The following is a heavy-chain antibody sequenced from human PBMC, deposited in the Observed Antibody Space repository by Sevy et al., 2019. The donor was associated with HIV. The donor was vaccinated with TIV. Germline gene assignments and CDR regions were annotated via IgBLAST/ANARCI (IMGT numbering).Heavy chain of an antibody. CDR3: ATPRPTSGGDYFDR. V-gene: IGHV4-31*03. Sequence: SETLSLTCTVSGGPMRSSGHYWTWIRQHPGKGLELVGYIYYSGSTYYNPSLKSRLAILIVTSRNQLSLKLSSVTAADTAIYYCATPRPTSGGDYFDRWGQGILVTVSS. D-gene: IGHD3-10*01. CDR1: GGPMRSSGHY. CDR2: IYYSGST. J-gene: IGHJ4*02.